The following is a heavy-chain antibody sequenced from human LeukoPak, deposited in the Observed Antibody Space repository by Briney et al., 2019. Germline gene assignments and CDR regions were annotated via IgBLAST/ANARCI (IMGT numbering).Heavy chain of an antibody. D-gene: IGHD3-22*01. Sequence: GGSLRLSCAASGFTFSSYGMSWVRQAPGKGLEWVSAISGSGGSTYYADSVKGRFTISRDNSKNTLYLQMNSLRAEDTAVYYCAQRAHYYDSSGYFDYWGQGTLVTVSS. V-gene: IGHV3-23*01. CDR2: ISGSGGST. CDR3: AQRAHYYDSSGYFDY. CDR1: GFTFSSYG. J-gene: IGHJ4*02.